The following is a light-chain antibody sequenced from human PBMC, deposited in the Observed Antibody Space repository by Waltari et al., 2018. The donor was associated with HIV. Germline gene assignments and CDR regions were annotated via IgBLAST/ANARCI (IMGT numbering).Light chain of an antibody. V-gene: IGLV2-11*01. J-gene: IGLJ1*01. CDR2: HVN. Sequence: QSALTQPRSVSGSPGQSVTISCTGTSSDVGGYNFVSWYQQHPGKAPKLMIYHVNKRPSWVPARFSGARSGNTGSLTISGLQAEDEADYYCCSYAGSQMYVFGTGTKVTVL. CDR1: SSDVGGYNF. CDR3: CSYAGSQMYV.